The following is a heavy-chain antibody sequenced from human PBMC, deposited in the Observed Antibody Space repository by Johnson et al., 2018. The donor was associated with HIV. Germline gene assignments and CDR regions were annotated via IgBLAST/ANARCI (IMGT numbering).Heavy chain of an antibody. V-gene: IGHV3-30*03. J-gene: IGHJ3*01. Sequence: QVQLVESGGGVVQPGRSLRLSCVAPGFTFSDFGMHWVRQAPGKGLEWVAFISHIGYNKYYADSVKGRFSISRDVSKNILYLQMHSLRTEDTAYYYCARDLPGIYDAFDLWGQVTKVTISS. CDR1: GFTFSDFG. CDR2: ISHIGYNK. D-gene: IGHD1-26*01. CDR3: ARDLPGIYDAFDL.